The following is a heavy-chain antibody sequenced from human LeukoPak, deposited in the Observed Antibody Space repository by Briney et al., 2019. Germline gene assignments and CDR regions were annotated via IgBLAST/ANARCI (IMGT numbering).Heavy chain of an antibody. V-gene: IGHV3-48*02. Sequence: GGSLRLSRAASGFTFSSYSMNWVRQAPGKGLEWVSYISSSSSTIYYADSVKGRFTISRDNAKNSLYLQMNSLRDEDTAVYYCAREGYNWNDSRFYYYYYMDVWGKGTTVTVPS. CDR1: GFTFSSYS. J-gene: IGHJ6*03. D-gene: IGHD1-20*01. CDR2: ISSSSSTI. CDR3: AREGYNWNDSRFYYYYYMDV.